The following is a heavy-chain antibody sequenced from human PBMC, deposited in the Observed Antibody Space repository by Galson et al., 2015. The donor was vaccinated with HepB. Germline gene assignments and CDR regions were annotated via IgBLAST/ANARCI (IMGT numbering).Heavy chain of an antibody. D-gene: IGHD4-11*01. CDR2: ISSSSTYI. CDR1: GFTFSTYS. Sequence: SLRLSCAASGFTFSTYSMNWVRQAPGTGLEWVSFISSSSTYIFYADSIKGRFTISRDNAKNSLFLQMNSLRAEDTAVYYCAREWNSNHRDIYYYMDVWGKGTTVTVSS. CDR3: AREWNSNHRDIYYYMDV. J-gene: IGHJ6*03. V-gene: IGHV3-21*01.